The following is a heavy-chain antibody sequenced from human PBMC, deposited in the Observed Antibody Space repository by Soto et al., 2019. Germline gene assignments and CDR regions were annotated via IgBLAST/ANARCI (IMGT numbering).Heavy chain of an antibody. CDR3: ARERNEFGSGSLGDTWFDP. CDR2: IYHSGRT. J-gene: IGHJ5*02. Sequence: QLQLQESGSGLVKPSQTLSLTCAVSGGSISSGGYSWRWIRQPPGKGLEWIWDIYHSGRTYYNPSLKSRVTVTVDRSKNQFSLKLSSVTAADTAVYYCARERNEFGSGSLGDTWFDPWGQGTLVTVSS. D-gene: IGHD3-3*01. CDR1: GGSISSGGYS. V-gene: IGHV4-30-2*01.